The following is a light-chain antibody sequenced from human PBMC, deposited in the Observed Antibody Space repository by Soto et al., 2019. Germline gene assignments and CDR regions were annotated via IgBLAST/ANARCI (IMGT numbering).Light chain of an antibody. V-gene: IGLV2-14*01. CDR2: EVS. CDR1: SSDVGGYNY. CDR3: SSYTISTPYVV. Sequence: QSALTQPASVSGSPGQSITISCTGTSSDVGGYNYVSWYQQNPGKAPKLMIYEVSNRPSGVSNRFSGSKSGNTASLTISGLQAEDEADYYCSSYTISTPYVVFGGGTKLTVL. J-gene: IGLJ2*01.